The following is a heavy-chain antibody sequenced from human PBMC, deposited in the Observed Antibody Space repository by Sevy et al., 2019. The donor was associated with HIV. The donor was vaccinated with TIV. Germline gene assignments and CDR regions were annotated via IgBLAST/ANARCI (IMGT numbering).Heavy chain of an antibody. CDR1: VGSFSGDY. Sequence: SETLSLTCAVYVGSFSGDYWTWIRQSPGKGLEWIGEINPSGSTNYNPSLKSRVTISVDTSKNQFSLKLTSVTAADTAVYYCARGGKGIIPSPVLGLAPWREHWVFDLWGRGTLVTVSS. CDR2: INPSGST. J-gene: IGHJ2*01. V-gene: IGHV4-34*01. D-gene: IGHD2-2*02. CDR3: ARGGKGIIPSPVLGLAPWREHWVFDL.